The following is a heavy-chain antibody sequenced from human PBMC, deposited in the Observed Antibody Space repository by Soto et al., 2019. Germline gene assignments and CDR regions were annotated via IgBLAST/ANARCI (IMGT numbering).Heavy chain of an antibody. CDR2: IFPLLAMV. CDR1: GGDLTNSG. CDR3: GTEDGSGFKS. V-gene: IGHV1-69*04. J-gene: IGHJ4*02. Sequence: QVHLVQSGAEMKKPGSSVKVSCKVSGGDLTNSGISWVRQAPGQGLEWMGGIFPLLAMVDYSQKFQGRVTITADESTNIAYMALGSLKPDDTAVYFCGTEDGSGFKSWGQGTLVIVSS. D-gene: IGHD5-12*01.